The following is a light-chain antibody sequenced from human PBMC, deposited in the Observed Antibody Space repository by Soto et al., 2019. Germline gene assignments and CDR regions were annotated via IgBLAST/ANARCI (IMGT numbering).Light chain of an antibody. CDR3: CAYAGSRPYV. Sequence: QSALTRPASVSGSPGQSITISCTGTSSDVGSYNLVSWYQQHPGKAPKLMIYEGSKRPSGVSNRFSGSKSGNTASLTISGLQAEDDADYYCCAYAGSRPYVFGTGTKLTVL. CDR1: SSDVGSYNL. V-gene: IGLV2-23*01. J-gene: IGLJ1*01. CDR2: EGS.